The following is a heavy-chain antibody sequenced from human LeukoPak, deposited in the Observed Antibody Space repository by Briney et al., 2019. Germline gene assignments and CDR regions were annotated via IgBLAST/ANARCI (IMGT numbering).Heavy chain of an antibody. J-gene: IGHJ1*01. Sequence: GSLRLSCAASGFTFSSYWMHWVRQAPGKGLVWVSRISSDGSDTTYADSVKGRFTISRDNSKNTLYLQMNGLRAEDTAVYYCAPSRGSSSWYKHWGQGTLVTVSS. CDR1: GFTFSSYW. CDR3: APSRGSSSWYKH. V-gene: IGHV3-74*01. D-gene: IGHD6-13*01. CDR2: ISSDGSDT.